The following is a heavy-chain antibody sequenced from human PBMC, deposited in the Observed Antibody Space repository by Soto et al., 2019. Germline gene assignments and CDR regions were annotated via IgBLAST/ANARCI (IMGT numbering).Heavy chain of an antibody. D-gene: IGHD3-3*01. Sequence: SETLSLTCTVSGGSISSSYWSWIRQPPGKGLEWIGYINYSGSTTYNPSLRSRVTISVDTSKNQLSLKLSSVTAADTAVYYCARHVNRGAIFDYWGQGTLVNVS. J-gene: IGHJ4*02. V-gene: IGHV4-59*08. CDR2: INYSGST. CDR1: GGSISSSY. CDR3: ARHVNRGAIFDY.